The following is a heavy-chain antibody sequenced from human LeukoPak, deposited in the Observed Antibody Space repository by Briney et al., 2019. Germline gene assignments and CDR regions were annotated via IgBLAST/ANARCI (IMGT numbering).Heavy chain of an antibody. J-gene: IGHJ6*02. CDR2: INPNSGGT. CDR1: GYTFTGYY. V-gene: IGHV1-2*02. CDR3: ARDLVGYSYGYYYYGMDV. Sequence: GASVKVSCKASGYTFTGYYMHWVRQAPGQGLEWTGWINPNSGGTNYAQKFQGRVTMTRDTSISTAYMELSRLRSDDTAVYYCARDLVGYSYGYYYYGMDVWGQGTTVTVSS. D-gene: IGHD5-18*01.